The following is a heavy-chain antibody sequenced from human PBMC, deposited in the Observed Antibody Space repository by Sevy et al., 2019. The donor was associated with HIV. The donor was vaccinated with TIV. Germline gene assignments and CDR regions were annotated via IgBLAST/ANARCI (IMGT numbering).Heavy chain of an antibody. CDR2: IKQDGSEK. J-gene: IGHJ6*02. CDR1: GFTFSSYW. CDR3: ARDFPVPGYYYYHYGMDV. D-gene: IGHD2-2*01. V-gene: IGHV3-7*01. Sequence: GGSLRLSCAASGFTFSSYWMSWVRQAPGKGLEWVANIKQDGSEKYYVDSVKGRFTISRDNAKKSLYLQMNSLRAEDTAVYYCARDFPVPGYYYYHYGMDVWGQGTTVTVS.